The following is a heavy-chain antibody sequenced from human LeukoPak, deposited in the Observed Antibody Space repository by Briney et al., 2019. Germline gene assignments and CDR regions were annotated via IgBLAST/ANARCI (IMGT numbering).Heavy chain of an antibody. CDR1: GYTFTGYY. CDR3: ARGLKGGYSGYDKYYFDY. J-gene: IGHJ4*02. CDR2: INPNSGGT. Sequence: ASVNVSCKASGYTFTGYYMHWVRQAPGQGLEWMGWINPNSGGTNYAQKFQGWVTMTRDTSISTAYMELSRLRSDDTAVYYCARGLKGGYSGYDKYYFDYWGQGTLVTVSS. D-gene: IGHD5-12*01. V-gene: IGHV1-2*04.